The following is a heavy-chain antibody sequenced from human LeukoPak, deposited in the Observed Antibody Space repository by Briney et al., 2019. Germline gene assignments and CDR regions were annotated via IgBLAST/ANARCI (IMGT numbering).Heavy chain of an antibody. V-gene: IGHV5-51*01. J-gene: IGHJ4*02. Sequence: GESLQISFKGAGCSFTNYWIGWVRPMPGKGVEWMGIIYIGDCETRYSPSFKGQVTISADKSISTAYLQWNSLKASDTAMYYCVREGADYWGQGTLVTVSS. D-gene: IGHD4/OR15-4a*01. CDR3: VREGADY. CDR1: GCSFTNYW. CDR2: IYIGDCET.